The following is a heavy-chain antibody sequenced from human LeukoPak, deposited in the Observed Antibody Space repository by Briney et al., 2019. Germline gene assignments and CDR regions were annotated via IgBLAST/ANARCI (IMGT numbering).Heavy chain of an antibody. Sequence: SETLSLTCTVSGGSISSSSYYWGWIRQPPGKGLEWIGSIYYSGSTYYNPSLKSRVTISVDTSKNQFSLKLSSVTAADTAVYYCARLGYSYVYWGQGTLVTVSS. V-gene: IGHV4-39*01. J-gene: IGHJ4*02. CDR3: ARLGYSYVY. D-gene: IGHD5-18*01. CDR1: GGSISSSSYY. CDR2: IYYSGST.